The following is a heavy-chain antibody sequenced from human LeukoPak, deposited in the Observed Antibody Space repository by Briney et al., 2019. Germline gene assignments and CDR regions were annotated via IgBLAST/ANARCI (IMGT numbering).Heavy chain of an antibody. CDR1: GFTFSSYG. V-gene: IGHV3-30*18. D-gene: IGHD3-10*01. CDR3: AKVPTYGSGSYYFDY. J-gene: IGHJ4*02. CDR2: ISYDGSNK. Sequence: PGRSLRLSCAASGFTFSSYGMHWVRQAPGKGLEWVAVISYDGSNKYYADSVKGRFTISRDNSKNTLYLQMNSLRAEDTAVYYCAKVPTYGSGSYYFDYWGQGTLVTVSS.